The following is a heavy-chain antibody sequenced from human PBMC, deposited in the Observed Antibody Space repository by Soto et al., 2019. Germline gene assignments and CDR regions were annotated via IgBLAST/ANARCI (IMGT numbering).Heavy chain of an antibody. J-gene: IGHJ6*02. Sequence: GGSLRLSCATSGFTFSSYSMNGVRQAPGMGLEWVSSISSSSRYIYYADSVRGRFTISRDNAKNSLYLQINSLRAEDTAVYYCARDRLVAATSAPPYCYYGMDVWGQGTTVTVSS. CDR1: GFTFSSYS. CDR2: ISSSSRYI. CDR3: ARDRLVAATSAPPYCYYGMDV. V-gene: IGHV3-21*01. D-gene: IGHD2-15*01.